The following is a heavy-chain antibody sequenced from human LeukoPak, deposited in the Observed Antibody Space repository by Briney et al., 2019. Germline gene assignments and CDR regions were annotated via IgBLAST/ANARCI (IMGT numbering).Heavy chain of an antibody. CDR3: ARQTTVTTQSDY. D-gene: IGHD4-17*01. Sequence: GESLKISFEGSGXIFSNYWISWVRQMPGKGVEWMGRIDPIDSYTNYSPSFQGHVTFSVDKSINTAYLQWSSLKASDTAMYYCARQTTVTTQSDYWGQGTLVTVSS. V-gene: IGHV5-10-1*01. CDR2: IDPIDSYT. J-gene: IGHJ4*02. CDR1: GXIFSNYW.